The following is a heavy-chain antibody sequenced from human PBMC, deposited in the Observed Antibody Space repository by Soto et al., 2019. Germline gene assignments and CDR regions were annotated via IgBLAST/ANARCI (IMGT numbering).Heavy chain of an antibody. CDR2: IRSKAYGGTT. J-gene: IGHJ6*03. CDR1: GLTFGDYV. V-gene: IGHV3-49*03. Sequence: PGGSLRLSCTASGLTFGDYVMSWFRQAPGKGLEWIGFIRSKAYGGTTEYAASVKGRFTISRDDSKSIAYLQMDSLKIEDTAVYYCTRDTRYNWNYLGYYYSYMDVWGKGTTVTVSS. D-gene: IGHD1-7*01. CDR3: TRDTRYNWNYLGYYYSYMDV.